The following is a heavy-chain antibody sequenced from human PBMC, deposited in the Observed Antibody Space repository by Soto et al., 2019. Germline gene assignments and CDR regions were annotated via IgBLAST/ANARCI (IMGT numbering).Heavy chain of an antibody. D-gene: IGHD4-17*01. J-gene: IGHJ4*02. V-gene: IGHV3-66*01. Sequence: DAQLVESGGGLVLRGESLRLSCAASGFTVGSAYMSWVRQAPGKGLEWVAGIYSGGNTYYADSVKGRFTISRDTSKNRLYLQMNSLRAEDAAIYYCARDPWVGDIGDYWGQGTLVTVSS. CDR3: ARDPWVGDIGDY. CDR1: GFTVGSAY. CDR2: IYSGGNT.